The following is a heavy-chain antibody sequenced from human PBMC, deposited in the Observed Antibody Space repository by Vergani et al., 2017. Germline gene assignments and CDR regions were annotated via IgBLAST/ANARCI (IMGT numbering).Heavy chain of an antibody. CDR3: ATLKRGYFDSSAYYKDY. V-gene: IGHV4-39*01. Sequence: QLQLQESGPGLVKPSETLSLTCAVSGGSISNSNYYWGWIRQPPGKGLEWIGSIYYSGSTYYNPSLKSRVSISVDTSKNQFSLKLSSVTAADTAVYYCATLKRGYFDSSAYYKDYWGPGTLVTVSS. CDR2: IYYSGST. J-gene: IGHJ4*02. D-gene: IGHD3-22*01. CDR1: GGSISNSNYY.